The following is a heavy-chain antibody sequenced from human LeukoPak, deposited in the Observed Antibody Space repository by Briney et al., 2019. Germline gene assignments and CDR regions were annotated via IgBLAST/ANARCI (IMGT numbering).Heavy chain of an antibody. Sequence: SETLSLTCTVSGGSLSTYYWSWIRQPPGKGLEWIRYIYYSGSTNYNPSLKSRVTISVDTSKNQFSLKLTSVTAADTAVYYCARDSGIDMDVWGKGTTVTVSS. D-gene: IGHD3-10*01. CDR2: IYYSGST. V-gene: IGHV4-59*01. CDR3: ARDSGIDMDV. J-gene: IGHJ6*03. CDR1: GGSLSTYY.